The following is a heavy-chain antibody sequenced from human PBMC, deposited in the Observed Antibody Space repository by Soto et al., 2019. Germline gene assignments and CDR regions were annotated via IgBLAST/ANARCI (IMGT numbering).Heavy chain of an antibody. J-gene: IGHJ4*02. V-gene: IGHV3-21*01. CDR2: ISSSSSYI. CDR3: ARGPQSRVAGPFDY. Sequence: GGSLRLSCAASGFTFSSYSMNWVRQAPGKGLEWVSSISSSSSYIYYADSVKGRFTISRDNAKNSLYLQMNSLRAEDTAVYYCARGPQSRVAGPFDYWGQGTLVTVSS. CDR1: GFTFSSYS. D-gene: IGHD6-19*01.